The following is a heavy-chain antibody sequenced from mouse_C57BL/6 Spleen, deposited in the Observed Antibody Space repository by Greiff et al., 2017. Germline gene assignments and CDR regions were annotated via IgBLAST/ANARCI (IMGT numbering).Heavy chain of an antibody. D-gene: IGHD2-3*01. V-gene: IGHV1-64*01. J-gene: IGHJ2*01. Sequence: QVQLQQPGAELVKPGASVKLSCKASGYTFTSYWMHWVKQRPGQGLEWIGMIHPNRGSTNYNEKFKSKATLTVDKSSSTAYMQLSSLTSEDSAVYYCARDGGYSYYIDYWGQGTTLTVSS. CDR3: ARDGGYSYYIDY. CDR1: GYTFTSYW. CDR2: IHPNRGST.